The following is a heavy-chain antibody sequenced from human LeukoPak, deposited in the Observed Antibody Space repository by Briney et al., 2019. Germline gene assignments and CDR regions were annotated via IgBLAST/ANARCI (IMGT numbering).Heavy chain of an antibody. CDR2: IIPIFGTA. CDR1: GGTFSSYA. CDR3: ARDRPSSSSAVRAFDI. Sequence: SVKVSCKASGGTFSSYAISWVRQAPGQGLEWMGGIIPIFGTANYAQKFQGRVTITTDESTSTAYMELSSLRSEDTAVYYCARDRPSSSSAVRAFDIWGQGTMVTVPS. V-gene: IGHV1-69*05. J-gene: IGHJ3*02. D-gene: IGHD6-6*01.